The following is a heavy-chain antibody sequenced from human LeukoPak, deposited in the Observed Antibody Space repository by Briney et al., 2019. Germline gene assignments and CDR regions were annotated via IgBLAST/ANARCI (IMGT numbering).Heavy chain of an antibody. CDR3: ARGKEQILYYMDV. CDR1: GYTFTGYY. Sequence: SVNVSCKASGYTFTGYYMHWVRQAPGQGLEWMGGIIPAFDTANYAQKFQGRVTITTDESTSTAYMELSSLRSEDTAVYYCARGKEQILYYMDVWGKGTTVTVSS. J-gene: IGHJ6*03. D-gene: IGHD1-26*01. V-gene: IGHV1-69*05. CDR2: IIPAFDTA.